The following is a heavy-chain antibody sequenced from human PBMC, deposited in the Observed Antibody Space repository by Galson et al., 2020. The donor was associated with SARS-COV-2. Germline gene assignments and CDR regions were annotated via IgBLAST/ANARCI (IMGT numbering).Heavy chain of an antibody. Sequence: SETLSLTCTVSGGSISSSSYYWGWIRQPPGKGLEWIGSIYYSGSTYYNPSLKSRVTISVDTSKNQFSLKLSSVTAADTAVYYCARLLDCSGGSCPHNWFDPWAREPWSPSPQ. D-gene: IGHD2-15*01. CDR1: GGSISSSSYY. V-gene: IGHV4-39*01. J-gene: IGHJ5*02. CDR2: IYYSGST. CDR3: ARLLDCSGGSCPHNWFDP.